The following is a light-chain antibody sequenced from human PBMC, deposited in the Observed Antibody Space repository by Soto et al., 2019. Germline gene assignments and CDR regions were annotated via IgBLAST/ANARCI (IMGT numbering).Light chain of an antibody. CDR3: CSYAGSYTWV. CDR2: DVT. CDR1: SSDVGGYNY. V-gene: IGLV2-11*01. J-gene: IGLJ3*02. Sequence: QSALTQPRSVSGSPGQSVTISCTGASSDVGGYNYVSWYQQHPTKAPQLMIYDVTKRPSGVPDRVSGSKSGNTASLTISGLQAEDEADYYCCSYAGSYTWVFGGGTKLTVL.